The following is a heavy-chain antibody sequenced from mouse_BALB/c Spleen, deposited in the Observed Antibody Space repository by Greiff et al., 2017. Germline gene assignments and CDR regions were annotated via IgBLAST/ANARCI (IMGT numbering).Heavy chain of an antibody. J-gene: IGHJ1*01. CDR1: GYTFTSYW. CDR2: INPSNGRT. Sequence: VQLQQPGAELVKPGASVKLSCKASGYTFTSYWMHWVKQRPGQGLEWIGEINPSNGRTNYNEKFKSKATLTVDKSSSTAYMQLSSLTSEDSAVYYCARRGRYGYFDVWGAGTTVTVSS. CDR3: ARRGRYGYFDV. V-gene: IGHV1S81*02.